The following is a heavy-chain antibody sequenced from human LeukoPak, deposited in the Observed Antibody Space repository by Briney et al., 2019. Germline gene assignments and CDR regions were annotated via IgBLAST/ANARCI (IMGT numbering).Heavy chain of an antibody. CDR1: GGSFSGYY. D-gene: IGHD3-10*01. J-gene: IGHJ4*02. CDR2: INHSGST. Sequence: SETLSLTCAVYGGSFSGYYWSRIRQPPGKGLEWIGEINHSGSTNYNPSLKSRVTISVDTSKNQFSLKLSSVTAADTAVYYCASFPILWLGEYQNYWGQGTLVTVSS. V-gene: IGHV4-34*01. CDR3: ASFPILWLGEYQNY.